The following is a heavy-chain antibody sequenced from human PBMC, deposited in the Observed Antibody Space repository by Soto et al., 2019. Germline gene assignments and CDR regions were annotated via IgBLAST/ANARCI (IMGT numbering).Heavy chain of an antibody. V-gene: IGHV3-23*01. J-gene: IGHJ6*02. CDR3: AKPHVTYFYYGVDV. CDR1: GFTFKSYG. D-gene: IGHD3-10*01. CDR2: ISDSGDTT. Sequence: GGSLRLSCAASGFTFKSYGIHWVRQAPGKGLEWVSGISDSGDTTYYADSVKGRFTISGDNSKNTLYLQMSSLRAEDTALYYCAKPHVTYFYYGVDVWGHGTTVTVSS.